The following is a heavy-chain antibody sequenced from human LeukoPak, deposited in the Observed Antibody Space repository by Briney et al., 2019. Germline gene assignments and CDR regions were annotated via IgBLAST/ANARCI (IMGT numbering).Heavy chain of an antibody. CDR3: AREKVGIIHY. D-gene: IGHD2-21*01. Sequence: SQTLSLTCTVSVGPISSGNYYWSWVRQDPRKGLEWIGYNHHNATSYYNPSLKIRLSMSVDTSKNQFSLRLTAVTPADTPVYYCAREKVGIIHYWGQGPLVSVSS. CDR2: NHHNATS. J-gene: IGHJ4*02. CDR1: VGPISSGNYY. V-gene: IGHV4-31*03.